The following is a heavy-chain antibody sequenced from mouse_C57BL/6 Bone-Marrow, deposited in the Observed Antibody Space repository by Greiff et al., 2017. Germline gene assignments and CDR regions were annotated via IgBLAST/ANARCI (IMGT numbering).Heavy chain of an antibody. CDR3: ANDGYFWYFDV. J-gene: IGHJ1*03. CDR1: GYTFTSYW. V-gene: IGHV1-69*01. Sequence: QVQLQQPGAELVMPGASVKLSCKASGYTFTSYWMHWVKQRPGQGLEWIGEIDPSDSYTNYNQKFKGKSTLTVDTSSSTAYMQLSSLTSEDSAVYYCANDGYFWYFDVWGTGTTVTVSS. CDR2: IDPSDSYT. D-gene: IGHD2-3*01.